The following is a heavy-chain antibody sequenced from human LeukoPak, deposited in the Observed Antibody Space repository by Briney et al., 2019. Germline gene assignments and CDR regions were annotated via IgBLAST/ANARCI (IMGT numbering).Heavy chain of an antibody. D-gene: IGHD6-6*01. CDR3: ARGYGEQLASYAFDI. V-gene: IGHV1-69*13. CDR2: IIPIFGTA. CDR1: GGTFSSYA. J-gene: IGHJ3*02. Sequence: ASVKVSCKASGGTFSSYAISWVRQAPGQGLEWMGGIIPIFGTANYAQKFQGRVTITADESTSTAYMELSSLRSEDTAVYYCARGYGEQLASYAFDIWGQGTMVTVSS.